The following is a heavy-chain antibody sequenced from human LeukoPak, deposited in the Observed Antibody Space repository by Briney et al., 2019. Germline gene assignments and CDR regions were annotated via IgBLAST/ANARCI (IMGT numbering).Heavy chain of an antibody. CDR3: ARHYDSSGYSLTAFDY. CDR2: IIPIFGTA. CDR1: GGTFSSDA. Sequence: SVKVSCKASGGTFSSDAISWVRQAPGQGLEWMGGIIPIFGTANYAQKFQGRVTITTDESTSTAYMELSSLRSEDTAVYYCARHYDSSGYSLTAFDYWGQGTLVTVSS. D-gene: IGHD3-22*01. V-gene: IGHV1-69*05. J-gene: IGHJ4*02.